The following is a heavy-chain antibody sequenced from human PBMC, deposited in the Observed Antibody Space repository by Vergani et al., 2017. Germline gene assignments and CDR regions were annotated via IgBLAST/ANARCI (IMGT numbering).Heavy chain of an antibody. CDR2: IIPIFGIA. CDR1: GGTFSSYA. CDR3: ASTPYYDSSGYPPGWFDP. D-gene: IGHD3-22*01. J-gene: IGHJ5*02. Sequence: QVQLVQSGAEVKKPGSSVKVSCKASGGTFSSYAISWVRQAPGQGLEWMGGIIPIFGIANYAQKFQGRVTITADKSTSTAYMELSSLRSEDTAEYYCASTPYYDSSGYPPGWFDPWGQGTLVTVSS. V-gene: IGHV1-69*17.